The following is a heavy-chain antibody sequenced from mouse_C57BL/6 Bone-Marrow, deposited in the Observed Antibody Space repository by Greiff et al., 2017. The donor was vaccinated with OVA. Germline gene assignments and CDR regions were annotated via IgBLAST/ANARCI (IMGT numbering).Heavy chain of an antibody. CDR1: GYTFTSYW. CDR2: IYPGSGST. Sequence: QVQLKQPGAELVKPGASVKMSCKASGYTFTSYWITWVKQRPGQGLEWIGDIYPGSGSTNYNEKFKSKATLTVDTSSSTAYMQLSSQTSEDSAVYYCGRRRGTYGNYDFDYWGQGTALTVSS. J-gene: IGHJ2*01. V-gene: IGHV1-55*01. CDR3: GRRRGTYGNYDFDY. D-gene: IGHD2-1*01.